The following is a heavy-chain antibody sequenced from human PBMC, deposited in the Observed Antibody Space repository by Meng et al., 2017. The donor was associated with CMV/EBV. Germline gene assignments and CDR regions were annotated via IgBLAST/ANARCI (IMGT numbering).Heavy chain of an antibody. D-gene: IGHD1-1*01. V-gene: IGHV3-30*02. Sequence: GESLKISCAASGFTFSSYGMHWVRQAPGKGLEWVAFIRYDGNNKYYADSVKGRFTISRDNSKNTLNLQMNSLRAGETAVFYCAKAGGYNWNDEAFDIWGQGTMVTVSS. CDR3: AKAGGYNWNDEAFDI. CDR2: IRYDGNNK. J-gene: IGHJ3*02. CDR1: GFTFSSYG.